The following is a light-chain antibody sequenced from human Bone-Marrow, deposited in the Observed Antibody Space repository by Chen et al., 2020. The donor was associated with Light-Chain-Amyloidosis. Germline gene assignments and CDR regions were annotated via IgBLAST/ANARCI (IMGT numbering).Light chain of an antibody. J-gene: IGLJ2*01. CDR2: GNN. CDR1: SSNIGAGYD. CDR3: QAYDLGLYGAV. Sequence: QSLLTQPPSVSGAPGQRVTISCTGSSSNIGAGYDVHWYQQLPGIAPTLLIYGNNNRPSGVPDRFSGSKSDTSASLAITGLQAEDEADYYCQAYDLGLYGAVFGGGTRVTVL. V-gene: IGLV1-40*01.